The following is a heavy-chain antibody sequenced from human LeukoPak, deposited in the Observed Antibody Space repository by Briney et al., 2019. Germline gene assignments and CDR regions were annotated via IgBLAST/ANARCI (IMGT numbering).Heavy chain of an antibody. V-gene: IGHV4-4*07. CDR2: IYTSGST. CDR3: ARGTYYYDSSGYQLFNWFDP. J-gene: IGHJ5*02. D-gene: IGHD3-22*01. Sequence: SETLSLTCTVSGGSISSYYWSWIRQPAGKGLEWIGRIYTSGSTNYNPSLKSRVTMSVDTSKNQFSLKLSSVTAADTAVYYCARGTYYYDSSGYQLFNWFDPWGQGTLVTVSS. CDR1: GGSISSYY.